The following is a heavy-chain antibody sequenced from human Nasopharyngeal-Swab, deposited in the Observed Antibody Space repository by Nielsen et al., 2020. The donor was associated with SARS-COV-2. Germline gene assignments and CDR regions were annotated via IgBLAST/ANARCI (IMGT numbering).Heavy chain of an antibody. V-gene: IGHV3-23*01. Sequence: GESLKISCAASGFTFSSYAMSWVRQAPGKGLEWVSAISGSGGSTYYADSVKGRFTISRDNSKNTLYPQMNSLRAEDTAVYYCAKPDKGTHDYWGQGTLVTVSS. D-gene: IGHD1-1*01. CDR3: AKPDKGTHDY. J-gene: IGHJ4*02. CDR1: GFTFSSYA. CDR2: ISGSGGST.